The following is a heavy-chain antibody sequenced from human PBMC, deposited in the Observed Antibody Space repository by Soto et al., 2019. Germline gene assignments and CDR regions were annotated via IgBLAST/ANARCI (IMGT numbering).Heavy chain of an antibody. V-gene: IGHV1-69*13. D-gene: IGHD2-15*01. CDR2: IIPIFGTA. CDR3: ARDPAAAPCAYYYYGMDV. Sequence: SVKVSFKASGGTFSSYAISWVRRAPGQGLEWMGGIIPIFGTANYAQKFQGRVTITADESTSTAYMELSSLRSEDTAVYYCARDPAAAPCAYYYYGMDVWGQRTKVTVSS. CDR1: GGTFSSYA. J-gene: IGHJ6*02.